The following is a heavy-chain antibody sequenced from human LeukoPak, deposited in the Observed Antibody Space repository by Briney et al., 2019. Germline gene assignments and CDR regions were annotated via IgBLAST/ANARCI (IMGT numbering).Heavy chain of an antibody. V-gene: IGHV4-39*01. J-gene: IGHJ4*02. Sequence: SETLSLTCTVSGGSISSSSYYWGWIRQPPGKGLEWIGSNYYSGSTYYNPSLKSRVTISVDTSKNEFSLKLSSVTAADTAVYYCARHGSTSGWYRSHFDYWGQGTLVTVSS. D-gene: IGHD6-19*01. CDR3: ARHGSTSGWYRSHFDY. CDR1: GGSISSSSYY. CDR2: NYYSGST.